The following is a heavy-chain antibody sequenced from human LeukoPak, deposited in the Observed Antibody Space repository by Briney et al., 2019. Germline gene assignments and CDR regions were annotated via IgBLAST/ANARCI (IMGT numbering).Heavy chain of an antibody. CDR1: EFSVGSNY. V-gene: IGHV3-66*01. D-gene: IGHD2-15*01. Sequence: GGSLRLSCAASEFSVGSNYMTWVRQAPGKGLEWVSLIYSGGSTYYADSVKGRFTISRDNSKNSLYPQMNSLRAEDTALYYCAREDIVVVVAATLFDYWGQGTLVTVSS. CDR3: AREDIVVVVAATLFDY. CDR2: IYSGGST. J-gene: IGHJ4*02.